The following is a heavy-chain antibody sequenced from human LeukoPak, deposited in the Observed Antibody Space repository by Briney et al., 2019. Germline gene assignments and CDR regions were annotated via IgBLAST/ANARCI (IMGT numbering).Heavy chain of an antibody. D-gene: IGHD3-10*01. CDR3: AKSNGYGLVDI. J-gene: IGHJ3*02. CDR1: GDSISSSYS. V-gene: IGHV4-38-2*02. CDR2: IYSSGST. Sequence: PSETLSLSCTVSGDSISSSYSWGWIRQPPGKGLEWIGSIYSSGSTYHNPSLKSRVTISMDTSKNQFSLKLNSVTAADTAVHYCAKSNGYGLVDIWGQGTMVTVSS.